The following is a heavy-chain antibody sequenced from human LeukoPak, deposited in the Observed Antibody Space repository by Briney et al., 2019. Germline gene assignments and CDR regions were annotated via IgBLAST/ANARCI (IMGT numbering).Heavy chain of an antibody. J-gene: IGHJ4*02. D-gene: IGHD6-19*01. Sequence: GGSLRLSCAASGFTVSSNYMSWVRQAPGKGLEWVSIIYSDGSTYYADSVKGRFTISRDNSKNTLYLQMNSLRAEDTAVYYCARERSCWSYTFDYWGQGTLVTVSS. CDR2: IYSDGST. CDR1: GFTVSSNY. CDR3: ARERSCWSYTFDY. V-gene: IGHV3-53*01.